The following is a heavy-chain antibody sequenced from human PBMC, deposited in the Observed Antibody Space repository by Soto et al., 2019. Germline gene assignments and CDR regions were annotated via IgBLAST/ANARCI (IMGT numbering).Heavy chain of an antibody. V-gene: IGHV3-30*18. Sequence: GGSLRLSCAASGFTFSSYGMHWVRQAPGKGLEWVAVISYDGSNKYYADSVKGRFTISRDNSKNTLYLQMNSLRAEDTAVYYCAKDRRSGYYYGSGSYYPGYWGQGTLVTVSS. CDR3: AKDRRSGYYYGSGSYYPGY. CDR1: GFTFSSYG. J-gene: IGHJ4*02. CDR2: ISYDGSNK. D-gene: IGHD3-10*01.